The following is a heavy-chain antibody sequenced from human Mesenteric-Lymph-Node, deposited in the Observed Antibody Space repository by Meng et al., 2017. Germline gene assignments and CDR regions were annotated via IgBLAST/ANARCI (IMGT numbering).Heavy chain of an antibody. CDR3: ARFGYRDGLDV. J-gene: IGHJ6*02. CDR1: GFTLNTYW. Sequence: GESLKISCAGSGFTLNTYWMSWVRQAAGKGLEWVAKIKDNGGEKYYVDSVKGRFTISRDNAENSLFLRMNSLRAEDTAVYYCARFGYRDGLDVWGQGTTVTVSS. CDR2: IKDNGGEK. D-gene: IGHD6-13*01. V-gene: IGHV3-7*01.